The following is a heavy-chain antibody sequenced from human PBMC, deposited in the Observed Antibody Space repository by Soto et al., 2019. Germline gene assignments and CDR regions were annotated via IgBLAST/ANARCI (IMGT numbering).Heavy chain of an antibody. Sequence: PSETLSLTCTVSGGSISSGDYYWSWIRQPPGKGLEWIGYIYYSGSTYYNPSLKSRVTISVDTSKNQFSLKLSSVTAADTAVYYCARDNWYQLLFSGYYYGMDVWGQGTTVTVSS. CDR1: GGSISSGDYY. V-gene: IGHV4-30-4*01. CDR3: ARDNWYQLLFSGYYYGMDV. CDR2: IYYSGST. J-gene: IGHJ6*02. D-gene: IGHD2-2*01.